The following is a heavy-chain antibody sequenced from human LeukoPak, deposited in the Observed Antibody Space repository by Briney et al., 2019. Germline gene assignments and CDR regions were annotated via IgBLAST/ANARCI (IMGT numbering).Heavy chain of an antibody. V-gene: IGHV3-30*18. CDR2: ISYDGSNT. CDR1: GFTFSSYG. Sequence: GRSLRLSCAASGFTFSSYGMHWVRQAPGKGLEWVAVISYDGSNTYYADSVKGRFTISRDNSKNMLYLHMNSLRAEDTAVYYCAKPYYYGSRSYMDYWGQGTLVTVSS. D-gene: IGHD3-10*01. CDR3: AKPYYYGSRSYMDY. J-gene: IGHJ4*02.